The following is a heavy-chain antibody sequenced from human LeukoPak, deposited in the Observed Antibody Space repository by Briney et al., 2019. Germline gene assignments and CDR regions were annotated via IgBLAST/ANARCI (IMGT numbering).Heavy chain of an antibody. CDR1: GYTFTSYG. CDR2: ISAYNGNT. V-gene: IGHV1-18*01. CDR3: ARVFYDSSGYYYDLDY. Sequence: ASVKVSCKASGYTFTSYGISWVRQAPGQGLEWMGWISAYNGNTSYAQKLQGRVTMTTDTSTSTAYMELRSLRSDDTAVYYCARVFYDSSGYYYDLDYWGQGTLVTVSS. J-gene: IGHJ4*02. D-gene: IGHD3-22*01.